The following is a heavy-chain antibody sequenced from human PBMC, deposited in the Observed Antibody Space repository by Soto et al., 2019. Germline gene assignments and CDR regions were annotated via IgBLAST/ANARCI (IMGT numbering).Heavy chain of an antibody. CDR2: IYPDDSDT. D-gene: IGHD1-1*01. Sequence: PGESLKISCKASGYSFTSYYIGWVRQMPGKGLEWMGIIYPDDSDTSYSPSFQGQVTISADKSISTAYVQWSSLKASDTAMYYCARTHKPTAMSIDYLGQGTLVTVSS. V-gene: IGHV5-51*01. CDR3: ARTHKPTAMSIDY. CDR1: GYSFTSYY. J-gene: IGHJ4*02.